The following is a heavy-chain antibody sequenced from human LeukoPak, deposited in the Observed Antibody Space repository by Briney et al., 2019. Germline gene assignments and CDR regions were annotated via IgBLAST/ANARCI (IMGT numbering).Heavy chain of an antibody. J-gene: IGHJ4*02. Sequence: GGSLRLSCAASGLTFSSYAMSWVRQAPGKGLEWVSGISGSGDNTYYADSVKGRFTISRDNSKNTLYVQVNSLGTEDTAAYYCSKGSYYDSSGSFYFDYWGQGTLVTVSS. CDR1: GLTFSSYA. V-gene: IGHV3-23*01. CDR3: SKGSYYDSSGSFYFDY. CDR2: ISGSGDNT. D-gene: IGHD3-22*01.